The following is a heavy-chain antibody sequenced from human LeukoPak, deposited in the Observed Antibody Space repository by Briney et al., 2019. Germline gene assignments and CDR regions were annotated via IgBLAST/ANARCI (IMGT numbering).Heavy chain of an antibody. CDR3: ARDLQDGVPTGY. J-gene: IGHJ4*02. V-gene: IGHV3-7*01. Sequence: GGSLRLSCAASGFTFSNYWMTWVRQAPGKGLERVANIKKDGSEKYYVESLEGRFAISRDNVKNSLYLQMNSLRAEDTAVYYYARDLQDGVPTGYWGQGTLVIVS. D-gene: IGHD4-17*01. CDR1: GFTFSNYW. CDR2: IKKDGSEK.